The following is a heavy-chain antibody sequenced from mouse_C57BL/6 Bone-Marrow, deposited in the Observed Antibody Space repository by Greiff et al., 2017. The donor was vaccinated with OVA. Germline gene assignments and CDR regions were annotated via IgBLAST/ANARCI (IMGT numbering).Heavy chain of an antibody. V-gene: IGHV1-69*01. CDR1: GYTFTSSW. Sequence: QVQLQQPGAELVMPGASVKLSCKASGYTFTSSWMHWVKQRPGQGLAWIGEIDPSDSYTNYNQKFKGKSTVTVDKSSSTAYMQLSSLTADDSAVYYCARGHYDRFDYWGQGTTLTVSS. CDR3: ARGHYDRFDY. J-gene: IGHJ2*01. D-gene: IGHD2-4*01. CDR2: IDPSDSYT.